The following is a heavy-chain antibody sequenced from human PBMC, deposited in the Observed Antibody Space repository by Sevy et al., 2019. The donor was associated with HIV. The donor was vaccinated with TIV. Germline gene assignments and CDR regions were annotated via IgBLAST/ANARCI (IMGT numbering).Heavy chain of an antibody. CDR3: ARGNYYDNSGFPLYYFDS. V-gene: IGHV1-46*01. J-gene: IGHJ4*02. CDR2: IHPSGGRT. Sequence: ASVKVSCKASGYTVTNYYLHGVRQAPGQGLEWMGIIHPSGGRTSYAKKFQGRVTMTSDTSTTTVYMDLSSLRSEDTAVYYCARGNYYDNSGFPLYYFDSWGRGTPVTVSS. CDR1: GYTVTNYY. D-gene: IGHD3-22*01.